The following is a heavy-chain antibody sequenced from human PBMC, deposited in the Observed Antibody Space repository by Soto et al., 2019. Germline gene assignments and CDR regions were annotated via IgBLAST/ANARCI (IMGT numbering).Heavy chain of an antibody. V-gene: IGHV3-74*01. CDR2: INSDGTIS. D-gene: IGHD2-21*01. Sequence: AGGSLRLSCAASGFTFDTYGMNWVRQAPGKGPEWLSGINSDGTISSYADSVKGRFSISRDNARNTLSLQMNSLRADDTAVYYCARLSGDHSAFFSYGMDAWGQGTTVT. J-gene: IGHJ6*02. CDR3: ARLSGDHSAFFSYGMDA. CDR1: GFTFDTYG.